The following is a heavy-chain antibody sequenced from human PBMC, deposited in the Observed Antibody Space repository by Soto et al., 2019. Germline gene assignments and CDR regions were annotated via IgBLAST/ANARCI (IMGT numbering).Heavy chain of an antibody. V-gene: IGHV3-30*18. D-gene: IGHD1-26*01. CDR3: AKDLPGPSGSYQDY. J-gene: IGHJ4*02. CDR2: ISYDGSNK. CDR1: GFTFSSYG. Sequence: GGSLRLSCAASGFTFSSYGMHWVSQAPGKGLEWVAVISYDGSNKYYADSVKGRFTISRDNSKNTLYLQMNSLRAEDTAVYYYAKDLPGPSGSYQDYWGQGTLVTVSS.